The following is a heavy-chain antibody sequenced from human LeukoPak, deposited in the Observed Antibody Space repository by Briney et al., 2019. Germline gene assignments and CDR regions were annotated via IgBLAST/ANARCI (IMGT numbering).Heavy chain of an antibody. D-gene: IGHD3-22*01. Sequence: GASVKVSCKASGYTFTGYYMHWVRQAPGQGLEWMGWINPNSGGTNYAQKFQGRVTMTRDTSISTAYMELSRLRSDDTAVYYCARDFSHYYDSSGYHFDYWGQGTLVTVPS. J-gene: IGHJ4*02. CDR1: GYTFTGYY. V-gene: IGHV1-2*02. CDR3: ARDFSHYYDSSGYHFDY. CDR2: INPNSGGT.